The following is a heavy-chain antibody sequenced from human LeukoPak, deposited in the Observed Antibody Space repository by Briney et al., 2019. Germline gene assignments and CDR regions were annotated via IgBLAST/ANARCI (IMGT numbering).Heavy chain of an antibody. Sequence: ASVKVCCKASGYTFTSYDINWVRQATGQGLEWMGWMNPNSGNTGYAQKFQVRVTITRNTSISTAYMELSSLRSEDTAVYYCARGGGYSSSWYSARVWNYYYYYMDVWGKGTTVTVSS. CDR2: MNPNSGNT. CDR1: GYTFTSYD. V-gene: IGHV1-8*03. D-gene: IGHD6-13*01. J-gene: IGHJ6*03. CDR3: ARGGGYSSSWYSARVWNYYYYYMDV.